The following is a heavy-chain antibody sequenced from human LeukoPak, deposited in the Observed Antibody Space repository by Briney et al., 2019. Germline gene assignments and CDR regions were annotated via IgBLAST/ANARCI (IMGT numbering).Heavy chain of an antibody. Sequence: SETLSLTCTVSGGSISSSSYYWGWIRQPPGKGLEWIGSIYYSGSTYYNPSLKSRVTISVDTSKNQFSLKLSSVTAADTAVYYCARVYFDWQHPDAFDIWGQGTMVTVSS. CDR2: IYYSGST. V-gene: IGHV4-39*07. CDR1: GGSISSSSYY. J-gene: IGHJ3*02. D-gene: IGHD3-9*01. CDR3: ARVYFDWQHPDAFDI.